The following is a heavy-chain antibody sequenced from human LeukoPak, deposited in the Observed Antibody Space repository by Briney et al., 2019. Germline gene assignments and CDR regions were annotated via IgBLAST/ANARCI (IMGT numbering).Heavy chain of an antibody. J-gene: IGHJ4*02. Sequence: GGSLRLSCAASGFTVSSNCMSWVRQAPGKGLEWVSVIYSGGSTYYADSVKGRFTISRDNSKNTLYLQMNSLRAEDTAVYYCARDTNYGDYYFDYWGQGTLVTVSS. CDR2: IYSGGST. CDR1: GFTVSSNC. CDR3: ARDTNYGDYYFDY. V-gene: IGHV3-53*01. D-gene: IGHD4-17*01.